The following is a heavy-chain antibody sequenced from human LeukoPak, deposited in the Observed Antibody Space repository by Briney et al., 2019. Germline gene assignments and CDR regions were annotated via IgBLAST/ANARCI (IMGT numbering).Heavy chain of an antibody. CDR3: ARVVASTSIDS. CDR1: GYSINSGYF. V-gene: IGHV4-38-2*02. D-gene: IGHD2-15*01. CDR2: IFHTGDV. Sequence: PSETLSLTCTVSGYSINSGYFWGWVRQPPGKGPEWIGSIFHTGDVYYNPSLRSRVTLSIDTSRNQVTLKVTSVTAADTALYYCARVVASTSIDSWGQGILVTVSS. J-gene: IGHJ4*02.